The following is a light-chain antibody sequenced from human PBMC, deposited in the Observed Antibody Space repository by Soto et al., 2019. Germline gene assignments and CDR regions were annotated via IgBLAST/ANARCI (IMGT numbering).Light chain of an antibody. Sequence: EIVLTQSPATLSLSPGERATLSCRASQSVSNSLAWYQQKPGQAPRLLIYDASNRATGIPARFSGSGSGTDFXXTISSXXPEXXXXXXXXXXXXWPLLTFGGGTKVEIK. CDR2: DAS. V-gene: IGKV3-11*01. CDR1: QSVSNS. CDR3: XXXXXWPLLT. J-gene: IGKJ4*01.